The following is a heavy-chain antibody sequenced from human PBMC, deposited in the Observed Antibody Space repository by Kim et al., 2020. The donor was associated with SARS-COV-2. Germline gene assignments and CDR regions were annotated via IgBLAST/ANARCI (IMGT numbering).Heavy chain of an antibody. Sequence: ASVKVSCKASGYTFTSYGISWVRQAPGQGLEWMGWISAYNGNTNYAQKLQGRVTMTTDTSTSTPYMELRSLRSDDTAVYYCARDPSLRYFDWLLRSDYYYCGMDVWGHGTTVTVSS. CDR1: GYTFTSYG. J-gene: IGHJ6*02. CDR3: ARDPSLRYFDWLLRSDYYYCGMDV. D-gene: IGHD3-9*01. V-gene: IGHV1-18*01. CDR2: ISAYNGNT.